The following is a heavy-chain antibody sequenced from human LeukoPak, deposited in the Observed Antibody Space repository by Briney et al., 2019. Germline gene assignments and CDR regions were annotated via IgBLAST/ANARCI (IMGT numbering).Heavy chain of an antibody. CDR2: ISYDGSNK. Sequence: AGGSLRLSCAASGLPLSNYGMHRVRQAPGKGLEWVAVISYDGSNKYYADSVKGRFTISRDNSKNTLYLQMNSLRAEDTAVYYCARDRVEMATITPFLFDYWGQGTLVTVSS. CDR1: GLPLSNYG. V-gene: IGHV3-30*19. D-gene: IGHD5-24*01. CDR3: ARDRVEMATITPFLFDY. J-gene: IGHJ4*02.